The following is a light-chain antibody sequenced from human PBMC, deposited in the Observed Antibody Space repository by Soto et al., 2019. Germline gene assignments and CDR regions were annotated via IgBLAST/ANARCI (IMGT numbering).Light chain of an antibody. CDR2: GSS. V-gene: IGKV3-20*01. CDR3: QQYGSSPPYT. Sequence: VLTQSPGTLSLSPGERATLSCRASQSVSNNYLAWYQQKPGQAPRLLIFGSSDRATGIPDRFSGSGSGTDFTLTISRLEPEDFAVYYCQQYGSSPPYTFGQGTKLEI. J-gene: IGKJ2*01. CDR1: QSVSNNY.